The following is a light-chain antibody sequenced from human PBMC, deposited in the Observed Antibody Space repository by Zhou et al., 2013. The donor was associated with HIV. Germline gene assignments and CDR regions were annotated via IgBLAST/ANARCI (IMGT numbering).Light chain of an antibody. Sequence: DIQMTQSPSSLSASVGDRVTITCRASQSMSTYLSWYQQKSGKAPKLLIYGASGLQSGVPSRFSGSGSGTDFTLTISNLQPEDFATYYCQQSYSIPHTFGQGTRLEIK. V-gene: IGKV1-39*01. CDR3: QQSYSIPHT. CDR2: GAS. CDR1: QSMSTY. J-gene: IGKJ2*01.